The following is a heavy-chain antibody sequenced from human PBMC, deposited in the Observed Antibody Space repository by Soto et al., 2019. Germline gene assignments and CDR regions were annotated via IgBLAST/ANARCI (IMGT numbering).Heavy chain of an antibody. D-gene: IGHD3-10*01. V-gene: IGHV3-30-3*01. CDR1: GFTFSSYA. CDR3: AREGGGSGRALDV. CDR2: ISYDGSNK. Sequence: QVHLVESGGGVVQPGRSLRLSCAASGFTFSSYAMHWVRQAPGKGLEWVAVISYDGSNKYYADSVKGRFTISRDNSKNTLYLQMTRLRAEDTAVYYCAREGGGSGRALDVWGQGTTVTVSS. J-gene: IGHJ6*02.